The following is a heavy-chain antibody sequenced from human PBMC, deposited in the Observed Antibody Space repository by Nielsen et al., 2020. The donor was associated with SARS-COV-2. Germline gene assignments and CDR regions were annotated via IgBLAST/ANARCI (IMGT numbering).Heavy chain of an antibody. CDR2: IYYSGST. Sequence: GSLRLSCTVSGGSISSYYWSWIRQPPGKGLEWIGYIYYSGSTNYNPSLKSRVTISVDTSKNQFSLKLSSVTAADTAVYYCARPHAGSYSPYYFDYWGQGTLVTVSS. D-gene: IGHD1-26*01. J-gene: IGHJ4*02. CDR1: GGSISSYY. CDR3: ARPHAGSYSPYYFDY. V-gene: IGHV4-59*01.